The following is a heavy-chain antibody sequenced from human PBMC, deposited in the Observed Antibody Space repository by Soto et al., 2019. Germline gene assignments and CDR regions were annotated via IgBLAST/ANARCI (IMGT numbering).Heavy chain of an antibody. J-gene: IGHJ6*03. V-gene: IGHV4-34*01. CDR3: ASQGLPYFDWSPTPLYYMDV. CDR2: INHSGNT. CDR1: GGSFSGYY. D-gene: IGHD3-9*01. Sequence: ETLSLTCAVYGGSFSGYYWSWIRQPPGKGLEWIGEINHSGNTNYNPPLKSRVTISVDKSKNQFPLKLSSVTAADTAVYYCASQGLPYFDWSPTPLYYMDVWGKGTTVTVSS.